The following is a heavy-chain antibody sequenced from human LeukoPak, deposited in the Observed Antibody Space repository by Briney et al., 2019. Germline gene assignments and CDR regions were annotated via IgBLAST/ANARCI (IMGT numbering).Heavy chain of an antibody. CDR1: GFTFSSYS. V-gene: IGHV3-21*01. Sequence: PGGSLRLSCPASGFTFSSYSINWVRHPPGEGLEWVSSISSSGNHIYHTSSRKGQFTISRDNAKNSLYLQMNSLRAEDTAVYYCAREYLRGYSYGYDDYWGQGTVVTVSS. CDR3: AREYLRGYSYGYDDY. CDR2: ISSSGNHI. D-gene: IGHD5-18*01. J-gene: IGHJ4*02.